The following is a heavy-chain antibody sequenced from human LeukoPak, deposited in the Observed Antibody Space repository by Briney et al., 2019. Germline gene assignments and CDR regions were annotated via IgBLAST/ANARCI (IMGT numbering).Heavy chain of an antibody. Sequence: ASVKVSCKASGYTFTGYYMHWVRQAPGQGLEWMGWINPNSGGTNYAQNFQGRVTMTRDTSISTAYMELSSLGSDDTALYYCSRGRGSLRPPVDFWAQGTMVTVSS. J-gene: IGHJ3*01. D-gene: IGHD1-26*01. CDR2: INPNSGGT. CDR3: SRGRGSLRPPVDF. V-gene: IGHV1-2*02. CDR1: GYTFTGYY.